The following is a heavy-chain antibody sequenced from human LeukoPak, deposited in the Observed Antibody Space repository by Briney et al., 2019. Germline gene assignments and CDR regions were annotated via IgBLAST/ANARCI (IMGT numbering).Heavy chain of an antibody. CDR2: IYSGGGT. CDR3: ASGRGAQRSCSGGSCYEFDY. CDR1: VGSISSGNW. Sequence: PSGTLSLTCAVSVGSISSGNWWSWVRQSPGKGLEWVSVIYSGGGTYYADSVKGRFTISRDNSKNTLYLQMNSLRAEDTAVYYCASGRGAQRSCSGGSCYEFDYWGQGTLVTVYS. J-gene: IGHJ4*02. V-gene: IGHV3-53*01. D-gene: IGHD2-15*01.